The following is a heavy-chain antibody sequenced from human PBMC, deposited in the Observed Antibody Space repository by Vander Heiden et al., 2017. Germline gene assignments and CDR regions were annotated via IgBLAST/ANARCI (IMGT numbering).Heavy chain of an antibody. V-gene: IGHV3-9*01. CDR2: ISWNSGRI. CDR1: RFTFDDYA. D-gene: IGHD5-12*01. Sequence: EVQLVESGGGLVQPGRSLRLSCAASRFTFDDYAMHWVRQAPGKGLEWVSGISWNSGRIGYADAGKGRFTISRDNAKNSLYLQMNSMSDEDTAFYYCAKGGGGYVNGSFDYWGQGNLVTVSS. CDR3: AKGGGGYVNGSFDY. J-gene: IGHJ4*02.